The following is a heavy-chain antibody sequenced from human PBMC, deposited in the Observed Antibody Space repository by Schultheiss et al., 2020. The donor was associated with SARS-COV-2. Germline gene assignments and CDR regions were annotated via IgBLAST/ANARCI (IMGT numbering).Heavy chain of an antibody. CDR3: ARDLNGGNSVPGMDV. CDR1: GGSISSGGYY. J-gene: IGHJ6*02. D-gene: IGHD4-23*01. CDR2: ISYSGST. V-gene: IGHV4-31*03. Sequence: SETLSLTCIVSGGSISSGGYYWSWIRQHPGKGLEWIGYISYSGSTYYNPSLKSRVTISVDTSKNQFSLKLSSVTAADTAVYYCARDLNGGNSVPGMDVWGQGTTVTVSS.